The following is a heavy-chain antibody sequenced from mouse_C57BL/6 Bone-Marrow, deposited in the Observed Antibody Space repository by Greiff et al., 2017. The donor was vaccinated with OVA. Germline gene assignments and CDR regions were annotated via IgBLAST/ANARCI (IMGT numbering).Heavy chain of an antibody. CDR3: ALGSRTGYFDV. CDR1: GFTFSSYA. Sequence: EVKVEESGGGLVKPGGSLKLSCAASGFTFSSYAMSWVRQTPEKRLEWVATISDGGSYTYYPDNVKGRFTISRDNAKNNLYLQMSHLKSEDTAMYYCALGSRTGYFDVWGTGTTVTVSS. J-gene: IGHJ1*03. D-gene: IGHD1-1*01. CDR2: ISDGGSYT. V-gene: IGHV5-4*03.